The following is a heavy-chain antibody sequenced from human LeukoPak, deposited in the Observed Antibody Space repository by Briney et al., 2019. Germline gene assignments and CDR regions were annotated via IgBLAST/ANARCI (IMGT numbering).Heavy chain of an antibody. CDR3: ARQPGGTAAFDI. Sequence: PSETLSLTCTVSGGSINSYYWSWIRQPPGKGLEWIGYISYTGGETNYTPSLKSRLTISVDTSKNQFSLMLSSVTAADTAIYYCARQPGGTAAFDIWAQGTMVTVSS. CDR2: ISYTGGET. V-gene: IGHV4-59*08. CDR1: GGSINSYY. J-gene: IGHJ3*02. D-gene: IGHD1-14*01.